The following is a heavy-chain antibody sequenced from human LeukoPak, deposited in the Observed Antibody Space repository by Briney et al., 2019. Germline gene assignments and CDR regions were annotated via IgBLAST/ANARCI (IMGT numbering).Heavy chain of an antibody. Sequence: SETLSLTCTVSGGSISSTTYYWGWIRQPPVKGLEWIGTIYYSGTTYYNPSLKSRVTISVDTSKNQFSLELSSMTAADTAVYYCARGPTLKYFHHWGQGTLVSVSS. V-gene: IGHV4-39*02. CDR3: ARGPTLKYFHH. CDR2: IYYSGTT. J-gene: IGHJ1*01. CDR1: GGSISSTTYY.